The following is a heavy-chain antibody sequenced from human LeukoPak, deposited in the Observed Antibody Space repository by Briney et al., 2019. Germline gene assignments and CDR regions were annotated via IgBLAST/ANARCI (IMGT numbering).Heavy chain of an antibody. Sequence: ASVKVSCKASGYTFTGYYMHWVRQARGQGLEWMGWINPNSGGTNYAQKFQGRVTMTRDTSISTAYMELSRLRSDDTAVYYCAREMATRSEYFQHWGQGTLVTVSS. CDR2: INPNSGGT. CDR3: AREMATRSEYFQH. J-gene: IGHJ1*01. V-gene: IGHV1-2*02. CDR1: GYTFTGYY. D-gene: IGHD5-24*01.